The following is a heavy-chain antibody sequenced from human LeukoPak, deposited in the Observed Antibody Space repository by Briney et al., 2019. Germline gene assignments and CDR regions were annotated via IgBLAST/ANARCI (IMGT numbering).Heavy chain of an antibody. Sequence: GASVKVSCKASGYTFTSYVISWVRQAPGQGLEWMGWISAYNGNTNYAQKLQGRVTMTTDTSTSTAYMELRSMRSDETAVYYCARAQGARSSGYCSYWFDPWGQGTLVTVSS. J-gene: IGHJ5*02. CDR2: ISAYNGNT. CDR3: ARAQGARSSGYCSYWFDP. CDR1: GYTFTSYV. D-gene: IGHD3-22*01. V-gene: IGHV1-18*01.